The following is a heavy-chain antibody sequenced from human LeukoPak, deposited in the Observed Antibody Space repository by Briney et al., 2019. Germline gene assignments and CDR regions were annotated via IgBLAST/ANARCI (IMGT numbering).Heavy chain of an antibody. J-gene: IGHJ4*02. CDR1: GYTFTSYA. D-gene: IGHD2-21*02. V-gene: IGHV1-3*01. CDR3: ARVYCGGDCYFDY. CDR2: INAGNGNT. Sequence: EASVKVSCKASGYTFTSYAMHWVRQAPGQRLEWMGWINAGNGNTKYSQKFQGRVTITRDTSASTAYMELSSLRSEDTAVYYCARVYCGGDCYFDYWGQGTLVTVSS.